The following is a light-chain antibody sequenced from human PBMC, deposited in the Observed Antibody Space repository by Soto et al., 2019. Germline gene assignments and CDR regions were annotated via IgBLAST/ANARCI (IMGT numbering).Light chain of an antibody. CDR3: QQSGSSPWT. V-gene: IGKV3-20*01. J-gene: IGKJ1*01. CDR2: GAS. CDR1: QSVSSSY. Sequence: DIVLTQSPGTLSLSPGERATLSCRASQSVSSSYLAWYQQKPGQAPRLFIYGASSRATGIPDRFSGSGSGTDFTLTISRLEPEDSAVYYCQQSGSSPWTFGQGTKVEIK.